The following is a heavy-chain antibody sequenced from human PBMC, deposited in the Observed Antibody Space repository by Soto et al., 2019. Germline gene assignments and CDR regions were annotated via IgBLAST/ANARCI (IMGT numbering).Heavy chain of an antibody. Sequence: QVQLVESGGGVVQPGRSLRLYCAASGFTFSSYGMHWVRQAPGKGLEWVAVISYDGSNKYYADSVKGRFTISRDNSKNTLYLQMNSLRAEDTAVYYCAKSQYSSSPLDYWGQGTLVTVSS. CDR2: ISYDGSNK. V-gene: IGHV3-30*18. CDR1: GFTFSSYG. CDR3: AKSQYSSSPLDY. D-gene: IGHD6-13*01. J-gene: IGHJ4*02.